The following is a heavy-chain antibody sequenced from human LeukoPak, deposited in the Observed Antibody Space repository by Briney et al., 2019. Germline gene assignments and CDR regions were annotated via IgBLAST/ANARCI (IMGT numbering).Heavy chain of an antibody. CDR3: AKDLDTAMVPQVFDY. Sequence: PGXSLXLSCAASGFTFSSYAMSWVRQAPGKGLEWVSAISGSGGSTYYADSVKGRFTISRDNSKNTLYLQMNSLRAEDTAVYYCAKDLDTAMVPQVFDYWGQGTLVTVSS. CDR2: ISGSGGST. V-gene: IGHV3-23*01. CDR1: GFTFSSYA. J-gene: IGHJ4*02. D-gene: IGHD5-18*01.